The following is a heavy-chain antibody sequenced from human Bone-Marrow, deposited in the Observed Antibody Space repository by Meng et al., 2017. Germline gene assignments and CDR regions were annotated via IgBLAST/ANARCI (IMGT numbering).Heavy chain of an antibody. D-gene: IGHD3-22*01. CDR2: IGTAGDT. J-gene: IGHJ3*02. Sequence: GESLKFSCAASGFTFSSYDMHWVRQATGKGLEWVSAIGTAGDTYYPGSVKGRFTISRENAKNSLYLQMNSLRAGDTAVYYCAREHSSGYYDAFDIWGQGTMVTVSS. V-gene: IGHV3-13*01. CDR1: GFTFSSYD. CDR3: AREHSSGYYDAFDI.